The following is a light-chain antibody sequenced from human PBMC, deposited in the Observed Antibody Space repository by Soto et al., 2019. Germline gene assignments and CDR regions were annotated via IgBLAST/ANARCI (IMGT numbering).Light chain of an antibody. J-gene: IGKJ4*01. CDR1: QDISNY. CDR2: DAS. Sequence: DIPMTQSPSSLSASVGDRVTITCQASQDISNYLNWYQQKPGKSPKLLIYDASNLETGVPSRFSGSGSGTDFTFPISSLQPEDIATYYCQQYDNLPLTFGGGTKVEIK. CDR3: QQYDNLPLT. V-gene: IGKV1-33*01.